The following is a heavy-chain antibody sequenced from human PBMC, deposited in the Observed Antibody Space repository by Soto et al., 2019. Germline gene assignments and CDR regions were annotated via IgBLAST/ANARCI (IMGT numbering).Heavy chain of an antibody. J-gene: IGHJ4*02. CDR3: AKILDFGELLPFVY. CDR2: SSDSGGST. Sequence: PGGSLRLSCAASGFTFSSYAMTWVRQAPGKGLEGVSVSSDSGGSTYYADSVKGRFTISRDNSKNMLYLQMNSLRAEDTAVYYCAKILDFGELLPFVYWGQGALVTVSS. CDR1: GFTFSSYA. D-gene: IGHD3-10*01. V-gene: IGHV3-23*01.